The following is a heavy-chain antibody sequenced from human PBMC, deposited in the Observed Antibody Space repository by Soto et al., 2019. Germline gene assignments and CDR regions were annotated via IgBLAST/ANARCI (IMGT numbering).Heavy chain of an antibody. CDR2: IIPIFGTA. CDR3: ARVDYDFWSGYYTDYYGMDV. D-gene: IGHD3-3*01. Sequence: QVQLVQSGAEVKKPGSSVKVSCKASGGTFSSYAISWVRQAPGQGLEWMGGIIPIFGTANYAQKFQGRVTITADKSTSTAYMELSSLRSEDTAVYYCARVDYDFWSGYYTDYYGMDVWGQGTTVTVSS. V-gene: IGHV1-69*06. J-gene: IGHJ6*02. CDR1: GGTFSSYA.